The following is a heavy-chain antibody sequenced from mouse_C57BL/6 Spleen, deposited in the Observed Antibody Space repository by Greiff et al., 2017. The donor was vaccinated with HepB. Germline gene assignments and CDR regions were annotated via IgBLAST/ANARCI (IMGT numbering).Heavy chain of an antibody. Sequence: EVQGVESGGGLVQPGGSLSLSCAASGFTFTDYYMSWVRQPPGKALEWLGFIRNKANGYTTEYSASVKGRFTISRDNSQSILYLQMNALRAEDSATYYCARYDGSGYVRFDDWGQGTTLTVSS. CDR1: GFTFTDYY. J-gene: IGHJ2*01. CDR2: IRNKANGYTT. V-gene: IGHV7-3*01. CDR3: ARYDGSGYVRFDD. D-gene: IGHD3-2*02.